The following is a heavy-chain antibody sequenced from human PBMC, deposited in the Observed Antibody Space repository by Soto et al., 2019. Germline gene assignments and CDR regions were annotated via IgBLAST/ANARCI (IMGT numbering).Heavy chain of an antibody. J-gene: IGHJ6*02. Sequence: GGSLRLSCAASGVPFSSYAMHWVRQATGKGLEWVAVISYDGSNKYYADSVKGRFTISRDNSKNTLYLQMNSLRAEDTAVYYCARVGGYSYPPGVSPYYGMDVWGQGTTVTVSS. D-gene: IGHD5-18*01. CDR1: GVPFSSYA. CDR2: ISYDGSNK. V-gene: IGHV3-30-3*01. CDR3: ARVGGYSYPPGVSPYYGMDV.